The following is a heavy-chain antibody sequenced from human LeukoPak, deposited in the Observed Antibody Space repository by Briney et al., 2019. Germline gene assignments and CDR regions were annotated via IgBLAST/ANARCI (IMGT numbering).Heavy chain of an antibody. D-gene: IGHD2-2*02. Sequence: ASVKVSCKASGYTFTGYGISWVRQAPGQGLEWMGWISAYNGNTNYAQKLQGRVTMTTDASTSTAYMELRSLRSDDTAVYYCARAYIVVVPAATPGWFDPWGQGTLVTVSS. CDR1: GYTFTGYG. J-gene: IGHJ5*02. CDR3: ARAYIVVVPAATPGWFDP. V-gene: IGHV1-18*01. CDR2: ISAYNGNT.